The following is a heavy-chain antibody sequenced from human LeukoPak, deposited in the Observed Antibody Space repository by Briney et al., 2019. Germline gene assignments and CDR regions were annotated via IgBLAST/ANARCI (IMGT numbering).Heavy chain of an antibody. CDR1: GGSFSGYY. CDR3: ARQGVGYDFWSGYYSGFAFDY. V-gene: IGHV4-34*01. D-gene: IGHD3-3*01. CDR2: INHSGST. J-gene: IGHJ4*02. Sequence: SETLSLTCAVYGGSFSGYYWSWIRQPPGKGLEWIGEINHSGSTNYNPSLKSRVTISVDTSKNQFSLKLSSVTAADTAVYYCARQGVGYDFWSGYYSGFAFDYWGQGTLVTVSS.